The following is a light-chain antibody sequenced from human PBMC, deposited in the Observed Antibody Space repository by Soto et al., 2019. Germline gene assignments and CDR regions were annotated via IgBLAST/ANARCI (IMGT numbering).Light chain of an antibody. Sequence: EIVMTQSPATLSVSPGERATLSCRASQRVSSNLAWYQQKPGQAPRLLIYGASTRATGIPARFSGSVSGTEFTLTISSLQSEDFAVYYCQQYNNWPGTFGQGTKLEIK. J-gene: IGKJ2*01. CDR2: GAS. V-gene: IGKV3-15*01. CDR1: QRVSSN. CDR3: QQYNNWPGT.